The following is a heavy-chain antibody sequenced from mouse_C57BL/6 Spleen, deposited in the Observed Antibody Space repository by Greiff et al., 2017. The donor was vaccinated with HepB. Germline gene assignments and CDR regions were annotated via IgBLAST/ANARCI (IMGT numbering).Heavy chain of an antibody. D-gene: IGHD2-3*01. Sequence: VQLQQSGPELVKPGASVKISCKASGYAFSSSWMNWVKQRPGKGLEWIGRIYPGDGDTNYNGKFKGKATLTADKSSSTAYMQLSSLTSEDSAVYFCARDGEAPVDYWGQGTTLTVSS. CDR3: ARDGEAPVDY. V-gene: IGHV1-82*01. CDR1: GYAFSSSW. CDR2: IYPGDGDT. J-gene: IGHJ2*01.